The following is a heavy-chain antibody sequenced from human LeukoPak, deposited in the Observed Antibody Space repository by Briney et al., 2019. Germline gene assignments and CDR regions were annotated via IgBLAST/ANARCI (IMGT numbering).Heavy chain of an antibody. CDR2: ISWNSGSI. J-gene: IGHJ6*03. Sequence: GGSLRLSCAASGFTFDDYAMHWVRQAPGKGLEWVSGISWNSGSIGYADSVKGRFTISRDNAKNSLYLQMNSLRAEDTALYYCAKGWAGHYYYYMDVRGKGTTVTISS. CDR1: GFTFDDYA. V-gene: IGHV3-9*01. D-gene: IGHD3-16*01. CDR3: AKGWAGHYYYYMDV.